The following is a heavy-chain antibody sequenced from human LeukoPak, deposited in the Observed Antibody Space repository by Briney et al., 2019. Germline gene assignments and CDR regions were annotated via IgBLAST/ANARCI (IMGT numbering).Heavy chain of an antibody. CDR1: GGSFSGYY. CDR3: ARGRGGQYDY. J-gene: IGHJ4*02. Sequence: TSETLSLTCAVYGGSFSGYYWSWIRQPPGKGLEWIGEINHSGSTNYNPSLKSRVTISVDTSKSQFSLKLSSVTAADTAVYYCARGRGGQYDYWGQGTLVTVSS. V-gene: IGHV4-34*01. D-gene: IGHD2-15*01. CDR2: INHSGST.